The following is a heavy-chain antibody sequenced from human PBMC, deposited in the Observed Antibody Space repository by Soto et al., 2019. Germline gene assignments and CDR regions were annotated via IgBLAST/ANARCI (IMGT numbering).Heavy chain of an antibody. J-gene: IGHJ6*03. CDR2: IYYSGST. D-gene: IGHD2-21*01. CDR3: ARLGEAVIPSDYYYYMDV. CDR1: GGSISSSSYY. V-gene: IGHV4-39*01. Sequence: SETLSLTCTVSGGSISSSSYYWGWIRQPPGKGLEWIGSIYYSGSTYYNPSLKSRVTISVDTSKNQFSLKLSSVTAADTAVYYCARLGEAVIPSDYYYYMDVWGKGTTVTVSS.